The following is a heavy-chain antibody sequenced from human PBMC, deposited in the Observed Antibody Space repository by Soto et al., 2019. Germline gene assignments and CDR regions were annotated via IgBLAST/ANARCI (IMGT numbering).Heavy chain of an antibody. D-gene: IGHD6-19*01. Sequence: PGGSLRLSCAASGFTFSSYGMHWVRQAPGKGLEWVAVIWYDGSNKYYADSVKGRFTISRDNSKNTLYLQMNSLRAEDTAVYYCARDLTCFRSGWRPSWAFDICGQVTMVTVS. CDR1: GFTFSSYG. V-gene: IGHV3-33*01. J-gene: IGHJ3*02. CDR3: ARDLTCFRSGWRPSWAFDI. CDR2: IWYDGSNK.